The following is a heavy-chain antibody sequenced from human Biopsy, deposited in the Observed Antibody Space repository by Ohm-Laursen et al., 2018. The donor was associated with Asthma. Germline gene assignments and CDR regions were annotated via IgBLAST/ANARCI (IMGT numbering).Heavy chain of an antibody. CDR2: ISVYNGNT. CDR1: GGTFSNYA. CDR3: ARAVDYSHYYGIDV. J-gene: IGHJ6*02. Sequence: GASVKASCKASGGTFSNYAISWVRQAPGQGLEWMGWISVYNGNTKVAQKLQDRVTMITDTSTSTAYMELRSLRSDDTAVYFCARAVDYSHYYGIDVWGQGTTVTVS. D-gene: IGHD3-10*01. V-gene: IGHV1-18*01.